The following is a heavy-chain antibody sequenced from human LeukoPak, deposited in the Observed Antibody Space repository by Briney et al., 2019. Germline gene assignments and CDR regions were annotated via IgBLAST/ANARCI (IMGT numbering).Heavy chain of an antibody. V-gene: IGHV3-30*18. CDR3: AKGLSGSSWYLNWFDP. Sequence: GGSLSLSCAASGFTFSSYGMHWVRQAPAEALEWVAVISDDGSNKYYVDSVKGRFTISRDNSKNTLYLQMSGLRLEDTAVYYCAKGLSGSSWYLNWFDPWGQGTLVTVSS. CDR2: ISDDGSNK. D-gene: IGHD6-13*01. J-gene: IGHJ5*02. CDR1: GFTFSSYG.